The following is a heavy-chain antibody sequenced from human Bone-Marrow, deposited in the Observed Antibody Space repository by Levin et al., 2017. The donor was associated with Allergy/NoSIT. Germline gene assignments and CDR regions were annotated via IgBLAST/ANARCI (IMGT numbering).Heavy chain of an antibody. J-gene: IGHJ4*02. CDR3: ARDRPGGYYYGSGSYSSMDY. CDR2: IWYDGSNK. CDR1: GFTFSSYG. D-gene: IGHD3-10*01. V-gene: IGHV3-33*01. Sequence: GESLKISCAASGFTFSSYGMHWVRQAPGKGLEWVAVIWYDGSNKYYADSVKGRFTISRDNSKNTLYLQMNSLRAEDTAVYYCARDRPGGYYYGSGSYSSMDYWGQGTLVTVSS.